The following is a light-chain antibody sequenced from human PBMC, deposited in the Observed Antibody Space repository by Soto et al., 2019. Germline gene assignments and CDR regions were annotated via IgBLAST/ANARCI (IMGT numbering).Light chain of an antibody. Sequence: DIPLTHSPSTLSASVGDRVTIPCRASQSIRSYLNWYQQKPGKAPKLLIYAASSLQTGVSSRFSGSGSGTDFTFTISNLQPEDFATYYCQQTSSTPTFGGGTKVDIK. V-gene: IGKV1-39*01. CDR1: QSIRSY. CDR3: QQTSSTPT. J-gene: IGKJ4*01. CDR2: AAS.